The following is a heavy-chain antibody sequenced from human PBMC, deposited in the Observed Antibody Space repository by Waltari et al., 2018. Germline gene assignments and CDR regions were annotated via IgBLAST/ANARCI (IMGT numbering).Heavy chain of an antibody. Sequence: QVQLVQSGAEVQKPGASVKVSCKASGYTFTGYYMHWVRQAPGQGLEWMGWINPNSGGTNYAQKFQGRVTMTRDTSISTAYMELSRLRSDDTAVYYCARDRGGDWNYYRFDYWGQGTLVTVSS. CDR1: GYTFTGYY. J-gene: IGHJ4*02. CDR2: INPNSGGT. V-gene: IGHV1-2*02. D-gene: IGHD1-7*01. CDR3: ARDRGGDWNYYRFDY.